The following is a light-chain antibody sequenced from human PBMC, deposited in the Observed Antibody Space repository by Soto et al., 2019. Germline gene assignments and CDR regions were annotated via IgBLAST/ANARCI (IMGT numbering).Light chain of an antibody. Sequence: QSVLTQPPSVSGAPGQRVTISCTGSSSNIGAGYDVHGYQQLPGTAPKLLIYGNSTRPSGVPDRSSGSTSGTAASLAITGLEAEDEADDYCQSYDSGLSGYVFGTGTKLTVL. V-gene: IGLV1-40*01. CDR1: SSNIGAGYD. J-gene: IGLJ1*01. CDR3: QSYDSGLSGYV. CDR2: GNS.